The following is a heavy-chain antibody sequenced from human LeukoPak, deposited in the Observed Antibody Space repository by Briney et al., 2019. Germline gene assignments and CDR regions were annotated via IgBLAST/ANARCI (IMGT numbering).Heavy chain of an antibody. CDR2: IYSGGST. J-gene: IGHJ4*02. V-gene: IGHV3-53*01. Sequence: PGGSLRLSCAASGFTVSSNYMSWVRQAPGKGLEWVSVIYSGGSTYYADSVKGRFTISRDNSKNTLYLQMNSLRAEDTAVYYCASVWCGGDCYSSYFDYWGQGTLVTVSS. D-gene: IGHD2-21*02. CDR1: GFTVSSNY. CDR3: ASVWCGGDCYSSYFDY.